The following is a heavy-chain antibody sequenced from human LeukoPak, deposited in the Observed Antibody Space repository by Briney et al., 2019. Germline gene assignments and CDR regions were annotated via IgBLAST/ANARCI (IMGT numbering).Heavy chain of an antibody. V-gene: IGHV4-31*03. Sequence: SETLSLTCTVSGGSIGSGGYYWSWIRQHPGKGLEWIGYIYYSGSTYHNPSLKSRVTISVDTSKNQFSLKLSSVTAADTAVYYCARKSPQRYCSSTSCSPFDYWGQGTLVTVSS. CDR3: ARKSPQRYCSSTSCSPFDY. CDR2: IYYSGST. D-gene: IGHD2-2*01. CDR1: GGSIGSGGYY. J-gene: IGHJ4*02.